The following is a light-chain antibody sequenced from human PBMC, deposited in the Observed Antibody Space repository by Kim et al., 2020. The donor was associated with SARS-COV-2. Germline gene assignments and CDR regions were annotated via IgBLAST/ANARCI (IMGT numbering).Light chain of an antibody. J-gene: IGKJ2*01. V-gene: IGKV1-39*01. CDR3: LQSYTARS. CDR2: GAS. CDR1: NINTY. Sequence: NINTYLSWYQHKPGNAPKVLITGASSLQNGVSSRFSGSGSGTDFTLTISGLQPEDSATYYCLQSYTARSFGRGTKLQIK.